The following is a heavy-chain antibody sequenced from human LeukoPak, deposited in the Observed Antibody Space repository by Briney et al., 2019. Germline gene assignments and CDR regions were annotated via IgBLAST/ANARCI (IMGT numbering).Heavy chain of an antibody. CDR1: GGSISSNNW. D-gene: IGHD2-15*01. CDR2: IYRSGST. J-gene: IGHJ5*02. Sequence: SGTLSLTCAVSGGSISSNNWWSWVRQPPGKGLEWIGEIYRSGSTNYNPSLKSRVTILVDKSKNQFSLKLNSVTAADTAVYYCARHERYCSGGSCYLEDWFDPWGQGTLVTVSS. V-gene: IGHV4-4*02. CDR3: ARHERYCSGGSCYLEDWFDP.